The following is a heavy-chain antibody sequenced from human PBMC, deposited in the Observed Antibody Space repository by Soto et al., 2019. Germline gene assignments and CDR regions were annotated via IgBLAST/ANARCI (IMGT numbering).Heavy chain of an antibody. CDR1: GFTFSSYG. CDR3: ARKPRLLEL. D-gene: IGHD6-6*01. J-gene: IGHJ4*02. Sequence: QVQLVESGGGVVQPGRSLRLSCAASGFTFSSYGMHWVRQAPGKGLEWVAVISYDGSNKYYADSVKGRFTISRDNAKNSVYLQMNSLRAEDTAVYYCARKPRLLELWGQGTLVTVSS. CDR2: ISYDGSNK. V-gene: IGHV3-30*03.